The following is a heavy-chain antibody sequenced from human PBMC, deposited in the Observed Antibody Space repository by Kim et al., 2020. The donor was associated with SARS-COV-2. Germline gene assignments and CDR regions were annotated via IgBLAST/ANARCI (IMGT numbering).Heavy chain of an antibody. V-gene: IGHV3-33*01. Sequence: KYYAYSVKGRFTITRDNSKNTLYLQMTSLRAEDTAVYYCARFRQWLAPDYWGQGTLVTVSS. CDR2: K. J-gene: IGHJ4*02. D-gene: IGHD6-19*01. CDR3: ARFRQWLAPDY.